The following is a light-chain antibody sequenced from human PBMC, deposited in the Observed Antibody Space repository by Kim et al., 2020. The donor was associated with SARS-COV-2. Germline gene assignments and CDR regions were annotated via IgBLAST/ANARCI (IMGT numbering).Light chain of an antibody. CDR3: QSYDSSLSVNYV. V-gene: IGLV1-40*01. CDR1: SSNMGAGYE. Sequence: VTVSGTGSSSNMGAGYEVHWYQQLPGTAPKLLIYANSNRPSGVPDRFSASKSGTSASLAITGLQAEDEADYYCQSYDSSLSVNYVFGTGTKVTVL. CDR2: ANS. J-gene: IGLJ1*01.